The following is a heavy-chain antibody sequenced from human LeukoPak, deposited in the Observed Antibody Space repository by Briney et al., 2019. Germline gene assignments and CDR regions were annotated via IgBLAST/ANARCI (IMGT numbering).Heavy chain of an antibody. Sequence: PGGSLRLSCTTSGFIFGDYNMNWVRQAPGKGLEWVGYIRAKIHDGTTDFAASVKGRFTISRDDSKSIAYLQMTSLKSEDTADYYCSRGQTATYSPEFDYWGQGTLVTVSS. J-gene: IGHJ4*02. CDR3: SRGQTATYSPEFDY. CDR2: IRAKIHDGTT. D-gene: IGHD6-13*01. CDR1: GFIFGDYN. V-gene: IGHV3-49*04.